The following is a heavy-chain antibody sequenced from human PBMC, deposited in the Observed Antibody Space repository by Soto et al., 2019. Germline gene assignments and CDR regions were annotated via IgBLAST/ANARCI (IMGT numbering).Heavy chain of an antibody. D-gene: IGHD1-20*01. CDR1: GYSFSDYD. CDR3: ARDDRYNWHDEGWFDP. V-gene: IGHV1-8*01. CDR2: MNPNSGNT. J-gene: IGHJ5*02. Sequence: QVQLVQSGAEVKKPGASVKVSCKASGYSFSDYDINWVRQATGQGPEWKGWMNPNSGNTGYAQKFQGRVTMTRKTSINTAYMELSSLGSEETDVYYVARDDRYNWHDEGWFDPWGQGTLVTVSS.